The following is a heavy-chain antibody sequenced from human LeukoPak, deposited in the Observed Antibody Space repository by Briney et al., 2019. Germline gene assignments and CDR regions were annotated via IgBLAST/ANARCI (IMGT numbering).Heavy chain of an antibody. CDR1: GFNFSSYA. CDR2: ISGSGGST. V-gene: IGHV3-23*01. Sequence: GASLRLSCAASGFNFSSYAMSWVRQAPGKGLEWVSVISGSGGSTYYADSVKGRFTISRDNSKNTLYLQMNSLRAEDTAVYYCAKGVTTGTTLIGVDYWGQGTLVTVSS. D-gene: IGHD1-1*01. CDR3: AKGVTTGTTLIGVDY. J-gene: IGHJ4*02.